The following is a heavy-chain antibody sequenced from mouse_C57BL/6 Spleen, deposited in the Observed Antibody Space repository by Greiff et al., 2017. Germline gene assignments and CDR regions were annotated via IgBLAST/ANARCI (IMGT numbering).Heavy chain of an antibody. Sequence: EVMLVESGGGLVKPGGSLKLSCAASGFTFSDYGMHWVRQAPEKGLEWVAYISSGSSTIYYADTVKGRFTISRDNATNTLFLQMTSLRSEDTAMYYCARPGYYDYDGDFPYAMDYWGQGTSVTVSS. J-gene: IGHJ4*01. CDR3: ARPGYYDYDGDFPYAMDY. CDR2: ISSGSSTI. CDR1: GFTFSDYG. V-gene: IGHV5-17*01. D-gene: IGHD2-4*01.